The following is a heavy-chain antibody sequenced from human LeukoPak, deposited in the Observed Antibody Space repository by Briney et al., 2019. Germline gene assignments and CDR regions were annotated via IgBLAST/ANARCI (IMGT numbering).Heavy chain of an antibody. J-gene: IGHJ4*02. CDR1: GFMFSRHW. Sequence: SGGSLRLSCAPSGFMFSRHWMSWVRQAPGKGPEWVANIKQDGSERNYVDSVKGRFTISRDNAKNSLYLQLSALRAEDTAVYYCARVLDNSSSKYQAIAYRGQGTLVTVSS. CDR2: IKQDGSER. CDR3: ARVLDNSSSKYQAIAY. V-gene: IGHV3-7*01. D-gene: IGHD6-6*01.